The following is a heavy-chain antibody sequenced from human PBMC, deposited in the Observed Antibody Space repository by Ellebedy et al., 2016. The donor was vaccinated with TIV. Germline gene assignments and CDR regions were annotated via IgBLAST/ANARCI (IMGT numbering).Heavy chain of an antibody. CDR3: ARGRVGAIDY. J-gene: IGHJ4*02. V-gene: IGHV3-72*01. CDR1: GFSFSDHY. CDR2: IRNKVNSYST. Sequence: GESLKISCAASGFSFSDHYMDWVRQAPGKGLEWVGRIRNKVNSYSTEYAASVKGRFTVSRDDSNNSLYLQMNSLKTEDTAAYYCARGRVGAIDYWGQGTLVTVSS. D-gene: IGHD1-26*01.